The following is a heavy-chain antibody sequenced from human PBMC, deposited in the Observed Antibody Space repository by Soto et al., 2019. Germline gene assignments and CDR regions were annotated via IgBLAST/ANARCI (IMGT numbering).Heavy chain of an antibody. V-gene: IGHV4-30-4*01. CDR2: MPYRAIP. CDR3: ARAVGRLYHSFDS. Sequence: QVPLQESGPGLVKPSQTMSITCNVSGVSISSGDSYWSWLRQSPGKGLEGIGYMPYRAIPYYNPSLTTRVFISVDTSKNECSLTMSSLTAADTAVYFCARAVGRLYHSFDSWGQGTLVTVSS. CDR1: GVSISSGDSY. J-gene: IGHJ4*02.